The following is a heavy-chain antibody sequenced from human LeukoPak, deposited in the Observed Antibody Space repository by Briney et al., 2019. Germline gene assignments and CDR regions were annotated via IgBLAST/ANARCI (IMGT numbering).Heavy chain of an antibody. V-gene: IGHV3-23*01. D-gene: IGHD3/OR15-3a*01. CDR3: AKGTAYYSLGP. Sequence: GGSLRLSCAASGFTFSSYGMSWVRQAPGKGLEWVSHISGSGSSTYYAASVKGRFTISRDNSKNTLYLQMNSLRAEDTAMYYCAKGTAYYSLGPWGQGTLATVSS. J-gene: IGHJ5*02. CDR1: GFTFSSYG. CDR2: ISGSGSST.